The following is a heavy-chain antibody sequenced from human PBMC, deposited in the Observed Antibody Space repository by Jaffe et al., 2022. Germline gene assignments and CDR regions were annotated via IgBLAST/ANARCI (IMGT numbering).Heavy chain of an antibody. Sequence: QVQLVQSGAEVKKPGSSVKVSCKASGGTFSSYAISWVRQAPGQGLEWMGGIIPIFGTANYAQKFQGRVTITTDESTSTAYMELSSLRSEDTAVYYCAREGAIVVVVAATPTGAFDIWGQGTMVTVSS. CDR3: AREGAIVVVVAATPTGAFDI. V-gene: IGHV1-69*05. D-gene: IGHD2-15*01. CDR2: IIPIFGTA. J-gene: IGHJ3*02. CDR1: GGTFSSYA.